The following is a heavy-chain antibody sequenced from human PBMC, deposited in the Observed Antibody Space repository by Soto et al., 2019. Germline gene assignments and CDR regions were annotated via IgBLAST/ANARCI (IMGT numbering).Heavy chain of an antibody. D-gene: IGHD5-12*01. CDR1: GFTFSSYG. CDR3: ARGNVDYYYYYMDV. J-gene: IGHJ6*03. Sequence: QVQLVESGGGVVQPGRSLRLSCAASGFTFSSYGMHWVRQAPGKGLEWVAVIWYVGSNKYYADSVKGRFTISRDNSKNTLYLQMNSLRAEDTAVYYCARGNVDYYYYYMDVWGKGTTVTVSS. CDR2: IWYVGSNK. V-gene: IGHV3-33*01.